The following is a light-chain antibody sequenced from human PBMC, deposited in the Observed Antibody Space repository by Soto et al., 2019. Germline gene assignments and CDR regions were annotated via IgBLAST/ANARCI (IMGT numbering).Light chain of an antibody. V-gene: IGKV3-20*01. Sequence: EIVLTQSPGTLSLSPGERATLSCRASQSVSSSYLAWYQQKPGQAPRLLIYGASSRATGIPDRFSGSGSGTDLTFTISRLEPEDFAVYYCQQYGSSSFTFGPGTKVDIK. CDR2: GAS. CDR1: QSVSSSY. J-gene: IGKJ3*01. CDR3: QQYGSSSFT.